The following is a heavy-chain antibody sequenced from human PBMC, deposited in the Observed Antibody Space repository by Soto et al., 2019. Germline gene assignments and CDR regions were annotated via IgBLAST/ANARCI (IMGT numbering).Heavy chain of an antibody. Sequence: GESLKISCPCSRYSFTVYWISWLRQMPGKGLDWMGRIDPSDSYTKYSPSFQGHVTISVDKSIITAYLQWSSLKASDTAMYYCARGAWRQVDSGGGQTDYWGQGTLVTVSS. CDR1: RYSFTVYW. V-gene: IGHV5-10-1*01. CDR2: IDPSDSYT. CDR3: ARGAWRQVDSGGGQTDY. D-gene: IGHD6-19*01. J-gene: IGHJ4*02.